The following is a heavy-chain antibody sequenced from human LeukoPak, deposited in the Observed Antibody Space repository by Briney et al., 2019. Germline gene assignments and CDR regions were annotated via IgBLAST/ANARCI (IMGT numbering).Heavy chain of an antibody. J-gene: IGHJ4*02. V-gene: IGHV4-61*02. Sequence: SETLSLXCTVSGGSISSGSYYWSWIRQPAGKGLEWIGRIYTSGSTNYNPSLKSRVTISVDTSKNQFSLKLSSVTAADTAVYYCARGERPGCDYWGQGTLVTVSS. CDR2: IYTSGST. CDR3: ARGERPGCDY. CDR1: GGSISSGSYY. D-gene: IGHD1-1*01.